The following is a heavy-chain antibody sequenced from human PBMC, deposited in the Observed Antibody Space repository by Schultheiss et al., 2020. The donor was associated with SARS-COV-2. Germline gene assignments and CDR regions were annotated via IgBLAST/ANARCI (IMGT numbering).Heavy chain of an antibody. Sequence: GASLKISCKGSGYSFTSYWIAWVRQMPGKGLEWMGIIYPGESDTRYSPSFQGQVSISADKSTSTAYLQWSSLKASDSAMYYCARPTWAYSTGFYPIHFDSWGQGTLVTVSS. V-gene: IGHV5-51*01. J-gene: IGHJ4*02. CDR3: ARPTWAYSTGFYPIHFDS. D-gene: IGHD3-22*01. CDR1: GYSFTSYW. CDR2: IYPGESDT.